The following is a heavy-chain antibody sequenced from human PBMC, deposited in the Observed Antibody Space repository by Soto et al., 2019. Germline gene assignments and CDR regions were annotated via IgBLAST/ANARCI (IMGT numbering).Heavy chain of an antibody. CDR1: GDSFSSSNW. CDR3: GRSPGRGNGKWYVNY. J-gene: IGHJ4*02. V-gene: IGHV4-4*02. CDR2: ILHTGHT. Sequence: QVQLQESGPGLVKPSGTLSLSCGVSGDSFSSSNWWTWIRQPPGKGLEWIGDILHTGHTDLSPSPRSRITISVNTSKKDFPRKMTSVAPADTPVYYGGRSPGRGNGKWYVNYRGPGALVIATS. D-gene: IGHD2-15*01.